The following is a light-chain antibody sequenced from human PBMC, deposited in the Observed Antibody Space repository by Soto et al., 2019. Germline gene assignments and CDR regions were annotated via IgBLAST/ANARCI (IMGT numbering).Light chain of an antibody. CDR3: QQGDSFPIT. CDR2: AAS. Sequence: DIQMTQSPSSVSASVGDRVTITCRASQSIGSWLAWYQQKPGTVPKLLIYAASSLQSGVPSRFSGSGAGTEFTLTITSLQPEDFGTYYCQQGDSFPITFVQGTRLEIK. V-gene: IGKV1-12*01. CDR1: QSIGSW. J-gene: IGKJ5*01.